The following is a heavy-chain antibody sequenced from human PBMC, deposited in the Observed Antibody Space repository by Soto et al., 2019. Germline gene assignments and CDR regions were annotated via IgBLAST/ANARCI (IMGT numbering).Heavy chain of an antibody. CDR2: ISGSGRT. CDR1: GFTFSDYG. CDR3: AKYYLRWAQS. D-gene: IGHD3-10*01. J-gene: IGHJ5*02. V-gene: IGHV3-23*01. Sequence: PGGSLRLSCAASGFTFSDYGMSWVRQAPGKGLEWVSAISGSGRTFYADSAKGRFTISRDNSKNTLYLQINSLRAEDSAVFYGAKYYLRWAQSWGQGTLVTVSS.